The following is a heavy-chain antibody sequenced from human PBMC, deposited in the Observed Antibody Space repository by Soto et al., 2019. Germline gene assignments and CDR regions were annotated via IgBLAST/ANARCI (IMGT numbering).Heavy chain of an antibody. V-gene: IGHV4-59*01. J-gene: IGHJ4*02. Sequence: SETLSLTCTVSGDSISAYSWSWVRQPPGKGLEWIGYMYYGGSTNYNPSLKSRVTVSGDTSKNDFSLKLTSVTAADTAVYYCARGACSGGSCYSWKQYFDYWGQGTLVNVSS. D-gene: IGHD2-15*01. CDR1: GDSISAYS. CDR3: ARGACSGGSCYSWKQYFDY. CDR2: MYYGGST.